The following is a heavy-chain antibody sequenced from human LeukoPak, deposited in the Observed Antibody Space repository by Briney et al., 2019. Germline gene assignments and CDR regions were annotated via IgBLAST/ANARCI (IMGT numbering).Heavy chain of an antibody. CDR1: GYTFTSYG. Sequence: GASVKVSCKASGYTFTSYGISWVRQAPGQGLEWMGWISAYNGNTNYAQKLQGRVTMTTDTSTSTAYMELRSLRSDDTAVYYCARVLGRPRLLWFGELSWFDPWGQGTLVTVSS. V-gene: IGHV1-18*01. CDR2: ISAYNGNT. J-gene: IGHJ5*02. CDR3: ARVLGRPRLLWFGELSWFDP. D-gene: IGHD3-10*01.